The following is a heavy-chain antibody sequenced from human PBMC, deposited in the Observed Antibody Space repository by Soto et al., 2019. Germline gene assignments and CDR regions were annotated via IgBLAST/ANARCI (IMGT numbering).Heavy chain of an antibody. CDR1: GFTFSDYY. CDR3: ARGGSSWFYYYYGMDV. V-gene: IGHV3-11*01. D-gene: IGHD6-13*01. J-gene: IGHJ6*02. Sequence: SGGSLRLSCAASGFTFSDYYMSWIRQAPGKGLEWVSYISSSGSTICYADSVKGRFTISRDNAKNSLYLQMNSLRAEDTAVYYCARGGSSWFYYYYGMDVWGQGTTVTVYS. CDR2: ISSSGSTI.